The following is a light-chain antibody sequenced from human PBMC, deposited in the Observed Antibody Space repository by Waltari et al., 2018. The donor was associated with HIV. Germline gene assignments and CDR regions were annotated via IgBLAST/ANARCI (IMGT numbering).Light chain of an antibody. CDR3: HQYNNWPPWT. CDR2: GAS. V-gene: IGKV3-15*01. J-gene: IGKJ1*01. Sequence: ETVMTQSPATLSVSPGERATLSCWASQSVGSNLAWYQQKPGQAPRLLIYGASTRANGVPARFSGSGSGTEFALIISSLQSEDFAIYYCHQYNNWPPWTFGQGTKVEIK. CDR1: QSVGSN.